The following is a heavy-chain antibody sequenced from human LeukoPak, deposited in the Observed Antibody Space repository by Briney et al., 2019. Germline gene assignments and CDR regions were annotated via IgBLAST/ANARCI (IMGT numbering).Heavy chain of an antibody. CDR3: ATHRGYSYGPPDD. CDR1: GGSISSYY. J-gene: IGHJ4*02. CDR2: IYYSGST. D-gene: IGHD5-18*01. V-gene: IGHV4-59*08. Sequence: SETLSLTCTVSGGSISSYYWSWIRQPPGKGLEWIGYIYYSGSTNYNPSLKSRVTISVDTSKNQFSLKLSSVTAADTAVYYCATHRGYSYGPPDDWGQGTLVTVSS.